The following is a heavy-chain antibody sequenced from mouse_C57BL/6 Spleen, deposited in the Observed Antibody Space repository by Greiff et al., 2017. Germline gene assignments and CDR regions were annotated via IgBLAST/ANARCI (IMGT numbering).Heavy chain of an antibody. CDR3: ASGDYDAPYAMDY. CDR2: ISSGSSTI. V-gene: IGHV5-17*01. CDR1: GFTFSDYG. D-gene: IGHD2-4*01. Sequence: DVQLVESGGGLVKPGGSLKLSCAASGFTFSDYGMHWVRQAPEKGLEWVAYISSGSSTIYYADTVKGRFTISRDNAKNTLFLQMTSLRYEDTAMYYGASGDYDAPYAMDYWGQGTSVTVSS. J-gene: IGHJ4*01.